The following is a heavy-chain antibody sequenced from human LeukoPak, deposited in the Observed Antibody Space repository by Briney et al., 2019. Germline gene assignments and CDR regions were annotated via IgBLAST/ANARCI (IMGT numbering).Heavy chain of an antibody. CDR1: GFTVSSNY. D-gene: IGHD6-6*01. V-gene: IGHV3-21*01. J-gene: IGHJ4*02. Sequence: PGGSLRLSCAASGFTVSSNYMSWVRQAPGKGLEWVSSISSSSSYIYYADSVKGRFTISRDNAKNSLYLQMNSLRAEDTAVYYCARVGYSSSSIDYWGQGTLVTVSS. CDR3: ARVGYSSSSIDY. CDR2: ISSSSSYI.